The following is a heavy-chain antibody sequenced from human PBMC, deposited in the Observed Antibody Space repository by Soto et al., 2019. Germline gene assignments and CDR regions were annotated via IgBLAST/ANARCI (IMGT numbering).Heavy chain of an antibody. D-gene: IGHD3-10*01. CDR3: ARDGPYYYASRMDV. V-gene: IGHV3-53*04. CDR2: LHSGGVT. J-gene: IGHJ6*02. Sequence: EVQLVESGGGLVQPGGSLRLSCAASGIPVSSNYMTWVRQAPGKGLEWVSVLHSGGVTYYANSVKGRFTISRHDSTNTLFLQMNSLTAEDTAVYYCARDGPYYYASRMDVWGQGTTVTVSS. CDR1: GIPVSSNY.